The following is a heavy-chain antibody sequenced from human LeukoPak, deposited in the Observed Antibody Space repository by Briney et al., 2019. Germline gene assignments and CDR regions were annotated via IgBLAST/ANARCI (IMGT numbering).Heavy chain of an antibody. Sequence: SETLSLTCTVSGGSISSYYWSWIRQPPGKGLEWIGYIYYSGSTNYNPSLKSRVTISVDTSKNQFSLKLSSVTAEDTAVYYCATSRSDDFWSGYTYYYGMDVWGQGTTVTVSS. J-gene: IGHJ6*02. CDR1: GGSISSYY. CDR2: IYYSGST. CDR3: ATSRSDDFWSGYTYYYGMDV. V-gene: IGHV4-59*01. D-gene: IGHD3-3*01.